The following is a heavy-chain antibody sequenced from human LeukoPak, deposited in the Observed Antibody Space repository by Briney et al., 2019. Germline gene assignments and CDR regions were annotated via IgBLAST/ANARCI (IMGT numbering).Heavy chain of an antibody. Sequence: GASVKVSCKASGYTFTSYYMHWVRRAPGQGLEWMGWISAYNGNTNYAQKLQGRVTMTTDTSTSTAYMELRSLRSDDTAVYYCAREADYVHMFRVSHDAFDIWGQGTMVTVSS. CDR2: ISAYNGNT. V-gene: IGHV1-18*04. CDR1: GYTFTSYY. CDR3: AREADYVHMFRVSHDAFDI. J-gene: IGHJ3*02. D-gene: IGHD3-10*02.